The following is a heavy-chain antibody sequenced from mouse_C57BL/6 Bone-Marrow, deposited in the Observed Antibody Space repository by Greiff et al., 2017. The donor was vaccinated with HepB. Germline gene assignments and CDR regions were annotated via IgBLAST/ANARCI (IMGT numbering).Heavy chain of an antibody. J-gene: IGHJ4*01. Sequence: EVKLAESGPGLVKPSQSLSLTCSVTGYSITSGYYWNWIRQFPGNKLEWMGYISYDGSNNYNPSLKNRISITRDTSKNQFFLKLNSVTTEDTATYYCATVPDYYAMDYWGQGTSVTVSS. CDR1: GYSITSGYY. CDR2: ISYDGSN. D-gene: IGHD1-1*01. CDR3: ATVPDYYAMDY. V-gene: IGHV3-6*01.